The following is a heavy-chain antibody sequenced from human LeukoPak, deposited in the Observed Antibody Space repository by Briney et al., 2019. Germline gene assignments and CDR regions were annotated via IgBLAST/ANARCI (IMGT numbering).Heavy chain of an antibody. V-gene: IGHV3-7*05. CDR3: VRVGIDYGDYFDY. J-gene: IGHJ4*02. Sequence: GGSLRLSCVASGLTFSRDWMSWVRQAPGKGLEWLANIKHDGSETNYVDSVKGRFTISRDNTKNSLYLQINSLRAEDTAAYYCVRVGIDYGDYFDYWGQGTLVTVS. CDR2: IKHDGSET. CDR1: GLTFSRDW. D-gene: IGHD4-17*01.